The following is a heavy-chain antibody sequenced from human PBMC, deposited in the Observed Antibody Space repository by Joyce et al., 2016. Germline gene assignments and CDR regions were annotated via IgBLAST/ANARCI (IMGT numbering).Heavy chain of an antibody. CDR1: GITFRSYG. V-gene: IGHV3-33*01. J-gene: IGHJ6*03. Sequence: QAQLVESGGGGVQPGRSLTLSCAASGITFRSYGMHWVRQAPGKGLEWVAVIWYYGRNKFYADSVKGRFTISRDNSKNTLYLQMNSLRAEDTAVYYCARGRRDYYYYMDVWGKGTTVTVSS. CDR3: ARGRRDYYYYMDV. CDR2: IWYYGRNK. D-gene: IGHD1-1*01.